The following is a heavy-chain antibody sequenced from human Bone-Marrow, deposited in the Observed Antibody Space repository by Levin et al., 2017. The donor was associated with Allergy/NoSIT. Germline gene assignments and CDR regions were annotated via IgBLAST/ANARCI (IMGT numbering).Heavy chain of an antibody. Sequence: GESLKISCKVSGNTLIDLSMHWVRQAPGEGLEWMGGFDPEEGETIYAQNFQGRVTMTEDTSTDTAYMELSSLRSDDTAVYYCAKGPDEASAGPFDYWGQGTLVTVSS. CDR3: AKGPDEASAGPFDY. V-gene: IGHV1-24*01. J-gene: IGHJ4*02. D-gene: IGHD6-13*01. CDR2: FDPEEGET. CDR1: GNTLIDLS.